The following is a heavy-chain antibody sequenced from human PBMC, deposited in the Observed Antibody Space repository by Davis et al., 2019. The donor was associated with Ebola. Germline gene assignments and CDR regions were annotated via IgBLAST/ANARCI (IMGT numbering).Heavy chain of an antibody. V-gene: IGHV4-34*01. CDR3: AREWHDNDAFDI. CDR1: GGSFSGYY. D-gene: IGHD5-12*01. Sequence: MPSETLSLTCAVYGGSFSGYYWSWIRQPPGKGLEWIGEINHSGSTNYNPSLKSRVTISVDTSKNQFSLELSSVTAADTAVYYCAREWHDNDAFDIWGQGTMVTVSS. CDR2: INHSGST. J-gene: IGHJ3*02.